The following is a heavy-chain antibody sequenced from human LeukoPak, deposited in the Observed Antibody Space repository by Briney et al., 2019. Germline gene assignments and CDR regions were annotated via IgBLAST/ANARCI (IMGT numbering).Heavy chain of an antibody. CDR1: GYSFTIYE. J-gene: IGHJ4*02. CDR3: ARTRDGYNL. V-gene: IGHV1-18*01. Sequence: GASVKVSCKASGYSFTIYEITWVRQAPGQGLEWMGWISTYNGNTNYAQKLQGRVTMTTDTSTSTGYMELRNLRSDDTAVYYCARTRDGYNLWGQGTLVTVSS. CDR2: ISTYNGNT. D-gene: IGHD5-24*01.